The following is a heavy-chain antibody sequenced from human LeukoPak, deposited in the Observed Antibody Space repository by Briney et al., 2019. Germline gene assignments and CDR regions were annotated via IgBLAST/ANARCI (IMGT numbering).Heavy chain of an antibody. V-gene: IGHV3-33*01. CDR3: ARDRVSGTADYYYGMDV. CDR2: IWYDGSNK. CDR1: GFTFSSHG. Sequence: PGGSLRLSCAASGFTFSSHGIHWVRQAPGKGLEWVALIWYDGSNKYYADSVKGRFTISRDNSKNTLYMKMNSLRDEDTAVYYCARDRVSGTADYYYGMDVWGQGTTVTVSS. D-gene: IGHD1/OR15-1a*01. J-gene: IGHJ6*02.